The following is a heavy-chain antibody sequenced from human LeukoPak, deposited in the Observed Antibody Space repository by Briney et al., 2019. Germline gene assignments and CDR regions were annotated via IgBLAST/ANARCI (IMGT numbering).Heavy chain of an antibody. J-gene: IGHJ3*02. D-gene: IGHD3-10*01. CDR3: AKAYYGSGSYYKDAFDI. CDR2: ISWNSGSI. CDR1: GFTFDDYA. V-gene: IGHV3-9*01. Sequence: GRSLRLSCAASGFTFDDYAMHWVRHAPGKGLEWVSGISWNSGSIGYADSVKGRFTISRDNAKNSLYLQMNSLRAEDTALYYCAKAYYGSGSYYKDAFDIWGQGTMVTVSS.